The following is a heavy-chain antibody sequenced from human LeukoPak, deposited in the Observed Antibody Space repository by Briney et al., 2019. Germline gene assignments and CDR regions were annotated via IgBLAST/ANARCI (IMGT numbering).Heavy chain of an antibody. CDR1: GGSFSGYY. Sequence: SETLSLTCAVYGGSFSGYYWSWIRQPPGKGLEWIGEINHSGSTNYNPSLKSRVTISVDTSKNQFSLKLSSVTAADTAVYYCARTAVVREVDYWGQGTLVTVSS. CDR2: INHSGST. CDR3: ARTAVVREVDY. V-gene: IGHV4-34*01. D-gene: IGHD5-18*01. J-gene: IGHJ4*02.